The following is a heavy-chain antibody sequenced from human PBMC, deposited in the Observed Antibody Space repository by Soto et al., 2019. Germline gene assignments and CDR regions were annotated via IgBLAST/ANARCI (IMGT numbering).Heavy chain of an antibody. CDR2: ISAYNGNT. J-gene: IGHJ4*02. CDR1: GYTFTSYG. CDR3: ARDIGGGGYYDSSGYYFPLDY. D-gene: IGHD3-22*01. V-gene: IGHV1-18*01. Sequence: ASVKVSCKASGYTFTSYGLSWVRQAPGQGLEWMGWISAYNGNTNYAQKLQGRVTMTTDTSTSTAYMELRSLRSDDTAVYYCARDIGGGGYYDSSGYYFPLDYWGQGTLVTVSS.